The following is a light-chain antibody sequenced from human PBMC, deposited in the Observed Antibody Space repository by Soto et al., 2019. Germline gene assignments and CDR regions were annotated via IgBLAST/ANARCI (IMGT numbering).Light chain of an antibody. CDR1: SSNIGSHT. Sequence: QSVLTQPPSASETPGQTIAISCSGGSSNIGSHTVNWYQQLPGTAPRLLIYSNTQRPSGVPDRFSGSKSGTSASLAISGLQSEYEGDYYCAAGDDSLNGVVFGGGTKVTVL. V-gene: IGLV1-44*01. CDR2: SNT. J-gene: IGLJ2*01. CDR3: AAGDDSLNGVV.